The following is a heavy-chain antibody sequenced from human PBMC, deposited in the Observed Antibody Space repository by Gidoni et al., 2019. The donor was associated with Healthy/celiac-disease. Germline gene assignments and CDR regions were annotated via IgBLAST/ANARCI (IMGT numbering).Heavy chain of an antibody. J-gene: IGHJ5*02. V-gene: IGHV1-18*01. CDR1: GYTFTSYG. D-gene: IGHD4-4*01. Sequence: QVQLVQSGAEVTKPGASVKVSCTASGYTFTSYGISWVRQAPGQGLEWMGWSSAYKGNTNYAQKLQGRVTMTTDTSTSTAYMELRSLRSDDTAVYYCARVGERYSNNWFDPWGQGTLVTVSS. CDR3: ARVGERYSNNWFDP. CDR2: SSAYKGNT.